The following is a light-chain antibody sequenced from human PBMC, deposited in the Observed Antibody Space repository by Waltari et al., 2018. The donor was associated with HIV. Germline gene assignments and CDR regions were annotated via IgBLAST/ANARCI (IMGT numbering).Light chain of an antibody. J-gene: IGKJ5*01. V-gene: IGKV2-28*01. CDR1: QSLLHSNEYTY. Sequence: DIVMTQSPVSLPVTPGEPASISYRSSQSLLHSNEYTYLDWYLQKPGQSPQLLIYLGSHRASRVPDRFSGSGSDTDFMLRISRVEPEDVGVYYCMQALQTPPTFGQGTRLEI. CDR3: MQALQTPPT. CDR2: LGS.